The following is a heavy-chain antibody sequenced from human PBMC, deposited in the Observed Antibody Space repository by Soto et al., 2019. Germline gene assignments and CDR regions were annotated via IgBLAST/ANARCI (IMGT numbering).Heavy chain of an antibody. CDR1: GYTFTSYD. CDR3: ASSVATTQYAFDI. Sequence: SVKVSCKASGYTFTSYDINWVRQATGQGLEWMGWMNPNSGNTGYAQKFQGRVTMTRNTSISTAYMELSSLRSEDTAVYYCASSVATTQYAFDIWGQGTMVTVSS. D-gene: IGHD5-12*01. J-gene: IGHJ3*02. CDR2: MNPNSGNT. V-gene: IGHV1-8*01.